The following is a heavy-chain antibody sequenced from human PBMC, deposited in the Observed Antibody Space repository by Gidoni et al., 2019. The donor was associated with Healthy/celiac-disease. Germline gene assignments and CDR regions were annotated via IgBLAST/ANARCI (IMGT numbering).Heavy chain of an antibody. V-gene: IGHV4-39*01. Sequence: QLQLQASGPGLVKPSETLSLTCTVSGASISSRSYYWGWIRQPPGKGLEWIGSIYYSGSTYYNPTLKSRVTIAVDTSKNQFSLKLSSVTAADTAVYYCASGGLYCGGDCYDYWGQGTLVTVSS. D-gene: IGHD2-21*02. CDR3: ASGGLYCGGDCYDY. CDR1: GASISSRSYY. J-gene: IGHJ4*02. CDR2: IYYSGST.